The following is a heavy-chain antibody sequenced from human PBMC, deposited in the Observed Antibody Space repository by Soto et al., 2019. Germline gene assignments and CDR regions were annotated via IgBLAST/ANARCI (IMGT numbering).Heavy chain of an antibody. J-gene: IGHJ4*02. CDR3: GKGWNWGFLVY. Sequence: ETPSLTCTVSGGSISSRGSMSCRSFYWGWMRQPPGKGLEWIGFIYYGGSTNYNPSLKSRVTISVDTPKNQFSLKLSSVTAADTAVFFCGKGWNWGFLVYWAQRTPVPVSA. D-gene: IGHD7-27*01. CDR1: GGSISSRGSMSCRSFY. V-gene: IGHV4-61*05. CDR2: IYYGGST.